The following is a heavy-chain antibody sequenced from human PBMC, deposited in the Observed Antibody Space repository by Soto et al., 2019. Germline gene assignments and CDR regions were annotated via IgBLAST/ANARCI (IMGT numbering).Heavy chain of an antibody. Sequence: SQSLSLTCAISGDSVSSNSAAWNWIRQSPSRGLEWLGRTYYGSKWYNDYAVSVKSRITITPDTSKNQVSLQLNSVTPEDTAVYYCARGRVRIAARPGNWFDVWGRGTTVSVSS. D-gene: IGHD6-6*01. V-gene: IGHV6-1*01. CDR2: TYYGSKWYN. CDR3: ARGRVRIAARPGNWFDV. CDR1: GDSVSSNSAA. J-gene: IGHJ6*02.